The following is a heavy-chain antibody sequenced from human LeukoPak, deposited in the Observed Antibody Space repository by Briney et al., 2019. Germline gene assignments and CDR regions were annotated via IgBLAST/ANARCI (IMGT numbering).Heavy chain of an antibody. D-gene: IGHD6-13*01. J-gene: IGHJ6*02. CDR3: ASEFIIAAAGRRMDV. CDR1: GFTFSSYS. V-gene: IGHV3-21*01. CDR2: ISSSSSYI. Sequence: GGSLRLSCAASGFTFSSYSMNWVRQAPRKGLEWVSSISSSSSYIYYADSVKGRFTISRDNAKNSLYLQMNSLRAEDTAVYYCASEFIIAAAGRRMDVWGQGTTVTVSS.